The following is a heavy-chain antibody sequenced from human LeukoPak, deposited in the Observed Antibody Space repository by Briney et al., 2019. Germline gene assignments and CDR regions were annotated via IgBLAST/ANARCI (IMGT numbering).Heavy chain of an antibody. CDR1: GFTVSNNY. J-gene: IGHJ4*02. Sequence: GGSLRLSCAAPGFTVSNNYMSWVRQAPGKGLEWVSVVYSDNTPFYADSVKGRFTISRDNSKSTVYLQMNSLRAEDTAVYYCGRGRSGQDYWGQGTLVTVSS. V-gene: IGHV3-53*01. CDR3: GRGRSGQDY. D-gene: IGHD6-19*01. CDR2: VYSDNTP.